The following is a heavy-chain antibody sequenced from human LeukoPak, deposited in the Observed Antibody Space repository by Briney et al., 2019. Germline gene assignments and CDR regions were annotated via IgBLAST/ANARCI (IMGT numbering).Heavy chain of an antibody. Sequence: GGSLRLSCAASGFTVSSNYMSWVRQAPGKGLEWVAGIFGSGGSPHYADPVKGRFTISRDNSRNTVYLQINSLRAEDTAVYYCGKTTVGYGSGQKPAWPVDYWGQGTLVTVSS. J-gene: IGHJ4*02. CDR1: GFTVSSNY. D-gene: IGHD6-19*01. CDR2: IFGSGGSP. V-gene: IGHV3-23*01. CDR3: GKTTVGYGSGQKPAWPVDY.